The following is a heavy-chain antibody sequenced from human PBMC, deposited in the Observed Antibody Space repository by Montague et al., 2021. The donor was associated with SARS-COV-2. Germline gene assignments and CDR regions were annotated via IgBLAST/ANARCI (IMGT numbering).Heavy chain of an antibody. CDR1: GGSISSYY. D-gene: IGHD3/OR15-3a*01. J-gene: IGHJ4*01. CDR2: ISYSGST. Sequence: SETLSLTCTVSGGSISSYYWSWIRQPPGKGLQWIGYISYSGSTNHNPSLKSRVTISVDTSKNQFTLKLSSVTAADTAVYYCASLRRGQLYVLGVSYHLDVWGQGTLVTVSS. V-gene: IGHV4-59*01. CDR3: ASLRRGQLYVLGVSYHLDV.